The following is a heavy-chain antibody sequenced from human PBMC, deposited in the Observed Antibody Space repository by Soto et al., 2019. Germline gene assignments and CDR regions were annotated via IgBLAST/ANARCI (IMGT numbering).Heavy chain of an antibody. V-gene: IGHV4-30-4*01. D-gene: IGHD3-10*01. CDR3: ANMVRGVRNYGMDV. CDR2: IYYSGST. Sequence: TLSLTCTVSGGSISSGDYYWRWIRQPPGKGLEWIGYIYYSGSTYYNPSLKSRVTISVDTSKNQFSLKLSSVTAADTAVYYCANMVRGVRNYGMDVWGQGTTVTVSS. CDR1: GGSISSGDYY. J-gene: IGHJ6*02.